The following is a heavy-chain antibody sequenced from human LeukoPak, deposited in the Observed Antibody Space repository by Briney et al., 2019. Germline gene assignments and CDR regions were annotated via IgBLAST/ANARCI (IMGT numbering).Heavy chain of an antibody. J-gene: IGHJ4*02. CDR1: GYSISSGYY. CDR2: IYHSGST. CDR3: ASAGSGWYGFDY. V-gene: IGHV4-38-2*01. D-gene: IGHD6-19*01. Sequence: SETLSLTCAVSGYSISSGYYWGWIRQPPGKGLEWIGSIYHSGSTYYNPSLKSRVAISVDTSKNQFSLKLSSVTAADTAVYYCASAGSGWYGFDYWGQGTLVTVSS.